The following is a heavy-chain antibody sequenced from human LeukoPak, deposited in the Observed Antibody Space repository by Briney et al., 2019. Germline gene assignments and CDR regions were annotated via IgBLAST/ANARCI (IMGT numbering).Heavy chain of an antibody. CDR2: IWYDGRNK. J-gene: IGHJ4*02. CDR1: GFTFSSYG. V-gene: IGHV3-33*01. Sequence: GESLRLSCAASGFTFSSYGMHWVRQAPGKGLEWVAVIWYDGRNKHYADSVKGRFTISRDNARNTLFLQMNSLRAEDTAVYYCARDPCSSSSGSGDYWGQGTLVTVSS. D-gene: IGHD6-13*01. CDR3: ARDPCSSSSGSGDY.